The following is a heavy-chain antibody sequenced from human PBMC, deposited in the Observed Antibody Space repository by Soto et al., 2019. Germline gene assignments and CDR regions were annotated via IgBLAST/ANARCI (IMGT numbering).Heavy chain of an antibody. CDR3: AKQYSGYDYYFDS. J-gene: IGHJ4*02. D-gene: IGHD5-12*01. CDR2: IYPDDSDT. Sequence: GESLKISCKASGYNFSTYWIGWVRQMPGKGLEWMGIIYPDDSDTRYSPSFQGQVTISADKSISTAYLQWSSLKASDTAIYYCAKQYSGYDYYFDSWGQGDLVTVSS. CDR1: GYNFSTYW. V-gene: IGHV5-51*01.